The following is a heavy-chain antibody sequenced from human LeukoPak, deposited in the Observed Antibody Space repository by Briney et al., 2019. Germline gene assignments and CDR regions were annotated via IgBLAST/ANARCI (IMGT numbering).Heavy chain of an antibody. CDR3: ARDYMTTEYYYYMDV. CDR1: GGSISSYY. CDR2: IYTSGST. J-gene: IGHJ6*03. Sequence: SETLSLTCTVSGGSISSYYWSWIRQPAGKGLEWIGRIYTSGSTNYNPSLKSRVTMSVDTSKNQFSLKLSHVTAADTAVYYCARDYMTTEYYYYMDVWGKGTTVTV. D-gene: IGHD4-11*01. V-gene: IGHV4-4*07.